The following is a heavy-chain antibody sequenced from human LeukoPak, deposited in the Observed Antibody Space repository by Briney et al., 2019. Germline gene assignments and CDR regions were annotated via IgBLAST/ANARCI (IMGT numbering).Heavy chain of an antibody. CDR3: ARVFRITKTTGMDV. J-gene: IGHJ6*02. CDR1: GFTFSNYV. V-gene: IGHV3-30-3*01. Sequence: GRSLRLSCVASGFTFSNYVMHWVRQAPGKGLEWVALISYDGSNENYADSVKGRFTISRDNSKNTLYLQMCSLRAEDTAVYYCARVFRITKTTGMDVWGQGTTVTVSS. D-gene: IGHD3-10*01. CDR2: ISYDGSNE.